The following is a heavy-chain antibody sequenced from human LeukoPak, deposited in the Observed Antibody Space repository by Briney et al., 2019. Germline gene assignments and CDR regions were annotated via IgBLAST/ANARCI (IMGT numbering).Heavy chain of an antibody. D-gene: IGHD3-10*01. CDR3: ARQYGSGSYLYDY. CDR1: GGSISSYY. J-gene: IGHJ4*02. Sequence: PSEILSLTCTVSGGSISSYYWSWIRQPPGKGLEWIGYIYYSGSTNYNPSLKSRVTISVDTSKNQFSLKLSSVTAADTAVYYCARQYGSGSYLYDYWGQGTLVTVSS. CDR2: IYYSGST. V-gene: IGHV4-59*01.